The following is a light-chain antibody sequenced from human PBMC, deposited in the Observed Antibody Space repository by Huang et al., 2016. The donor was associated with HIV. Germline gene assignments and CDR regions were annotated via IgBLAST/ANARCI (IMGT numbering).Light chain of an antibody. CDR3: MQALETPLT. CDR2: LGA. CDR1: QSLLHSSGNNY. Sequence: DIVMTQSPLSLPVTPGEPASISCRSSQSLLHSSGNNYLDWYPQKPGQSPQVLIYLGANRASGVPDRCSGSGSGTDFTLKISRVEAEDVGVYYCMQALETPLTFGGGTKVEIK. J-gene: IGKJ4*01. V-gene: IGKV2-28*01.